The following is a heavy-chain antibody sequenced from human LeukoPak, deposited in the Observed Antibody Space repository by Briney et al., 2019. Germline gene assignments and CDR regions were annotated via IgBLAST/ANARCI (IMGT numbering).Heavy chain of an antibody. J-gene: IGHJ4*02. CDR1: GFTFTSYS. Sequence: GGSLRLSCAASGFTFTSYSMNWVRQAPGKGLEWVSTISGGGGSTYYADSVKGRFTISRDNSKNTLYLQVNSLRAEDTAVYYCAKGGKWDVTPFDYWGRGTLVTVSS. D-gene: IGHD1-26*01. CDR3: AKGGKWDVTPFDY. V-gene: IGHV3-23*01. CDR2: ISGGGGST.